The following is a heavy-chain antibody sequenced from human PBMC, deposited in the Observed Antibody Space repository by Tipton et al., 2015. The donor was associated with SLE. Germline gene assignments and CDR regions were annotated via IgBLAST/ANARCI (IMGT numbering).Heavy chain of an antibody. V-gene: IGHV4-39*07. D-gene: IGHD2-2*02. CDR3: AAARDIVVVPAAIGYFQH. CDR1: GGSISSSSYY. J-gene: IGHJ1*01. Sequence: LRLSCTVSGGSISSSSYYWGWIRQPPGKGLEWIGSIYYSGGTYYNPSLKSRVTISVDTSKNQFSLKLSSVTAADTAVYYCAAARDIVVVPAAIGYFQHWGQGTLVTVSS. CDR2: IYYSGGT.